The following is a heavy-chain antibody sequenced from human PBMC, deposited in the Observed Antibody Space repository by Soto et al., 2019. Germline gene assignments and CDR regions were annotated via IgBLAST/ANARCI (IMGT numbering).Heavy chain of an antibody. CDR2: ISGGGSNT. CDR3: ERPITRWSYQYGMDV. D-gene: IGHD1-20*01. Sequence: GGSLRLSCAASGFPFSSYVMAWVRQAPGKGLEWVSGISGGGSNTFYADSVKGRFTISRDNSKNTLLLQMNSLGAEDTAIYYCERPITRWSYQYGMDVWGQGTTVTVSS. J-gene: IGHJ6*02. V-gene: IGHV3-23*01. CDR1: GFPFSSYV.